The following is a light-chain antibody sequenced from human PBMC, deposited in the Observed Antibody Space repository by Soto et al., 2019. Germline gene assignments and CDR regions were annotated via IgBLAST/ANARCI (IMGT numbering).Light chain of an antibody. Sequence: DIVMTQSPDSLAVSLGERATINCKSSQSLLNSSNNKNYLAWLQQKPGQPPKLLIYWASTRESGVPDRFSGSGSGTDFTLTISSLQAEDVALYYCHQYSYAPFTFGPGTKVDIK. CDR1: QSLLNSSNNKNY. CDR3: HQYSYAPFT. CDR2: WAS. J-gene: IGKJ3*01. V-gene: IGKV4-1*01.